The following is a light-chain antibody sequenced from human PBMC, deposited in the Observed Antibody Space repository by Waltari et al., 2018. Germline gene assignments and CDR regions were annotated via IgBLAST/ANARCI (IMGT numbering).Light chain of an antibody. V-gene: IGKV3-20*01. Sequence: ESVLTQSPGTLSLSTGERVTLSCRASQTIKSSHLAWYQQKAGQAPRLLIYGAPSRATGIPDRFSGGGSGTDFTLTINRLQPEDFAVYHCQQYGSSPYTFGQGTKLAIK. CDR1: QTIKSSH. CDR2: GAP. CDR3: QQYGSSPYT. J-gene: IGKJ2*01.